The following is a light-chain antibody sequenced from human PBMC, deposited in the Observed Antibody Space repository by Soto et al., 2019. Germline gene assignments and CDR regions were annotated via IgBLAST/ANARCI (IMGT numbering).Light chain of an antibody. CDR3: QQYGGAPYT. CDR1: QSVSHDY. V-gene: IGKV3-20*01. Sequence: EIVLTQSPGTLSLSPGERATLSCRASQSVSHDYLAWYQQKPGQAPSLLIDVAFHRATGIPDRFSGTGSGTDFPLTISRLETEDVALYYCQQYGGAPYTFGEGTKLDIK. CDR2: VAF. J-gene: IGKJ2*01.